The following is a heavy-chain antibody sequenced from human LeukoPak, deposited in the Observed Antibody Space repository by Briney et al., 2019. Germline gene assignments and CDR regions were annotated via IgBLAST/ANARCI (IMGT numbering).Heavy chain of an antibody. J-gene: IGHJ4*02. CDR1: GFTFSSYS. D-gene: IGHD2-15*01. V-gene: IGHV3-48*01. Sequence: GGSLRLSCAASGFTFSSYSINWVRQAPGKGLEWVSYVSSSSSTIYYADSVKGRFTISRDNAKNSLYLQMNSLRAEDTAVYYCARDSCSGGSCYLDYWGQGTLVTVSS. CDR3: ARDSCSGGSCYLDY. CDR2: VSSSSSTI.